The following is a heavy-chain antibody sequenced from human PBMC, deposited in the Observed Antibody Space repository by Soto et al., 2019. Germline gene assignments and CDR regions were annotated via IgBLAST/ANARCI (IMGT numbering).Heavy chain of an antibody. Sequence: GGSLRLSCAASGFTFDDYAMHWVRQAPGKGLEWVSGISWNSGSIGYADSVKGRFTISRDNAKNSLYLQMNSLRAEDTALYYCAKEYHSWYDFKHFDYWGQGTLVTVSS. CDR1: GFTFDDYA. D-gene: IGHD6-13*01. CDR2: ISWNSGSI. V-gene: IGHV3-9*01. CDR3: AKEYHSWYDFKHFDY. J-gene: IGHJ4*02.